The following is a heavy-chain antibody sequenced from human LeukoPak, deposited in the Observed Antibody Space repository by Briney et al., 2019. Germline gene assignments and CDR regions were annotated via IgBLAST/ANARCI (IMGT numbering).Heavy chain of an antibody. V-gene: IGHV3-64D*06. CDR2: ISSNGGST. D-gene: IGHD3-16*01. Sequence: GGSLRLSCSASGFTFSSYAMHWVHQAPGKGLEYVSAISSNGGSTYYADSVKGRFTISRDNSKNTLYLQMSSLRAEDTAVYYCVKGDDYVWGSCYFDYWGQGTLVTVSS. J-gene: IGHJ4*02. CDR3: VKGDDYVWGSCYFDY. CDR1: GFTFSSYA.